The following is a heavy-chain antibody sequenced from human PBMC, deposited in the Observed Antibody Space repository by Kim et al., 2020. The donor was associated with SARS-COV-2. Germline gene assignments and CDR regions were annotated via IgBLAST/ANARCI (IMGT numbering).Heavy chain of an antibody. D-gene: IGHD3-22*01. J-gene: IGHJ6*02. Sequence: GGSLRLSCAASGFTFSNAWMSWVRQAPGKGLEWVGRIKSKTDGGTTDYAAPVKGRFTISRDDSKNTLYLQMNSLKTEDTAGYYCTTDRERNYYDSSGRDYYYYGMDVWGQGTTVTVSS. CDR2: IKSKTDGGTT. V-gene: IGHV3-15*01. CDR1: GFTFSNAW. CDR3: TTDRERNYYDSSGRDYYYYGMDV.